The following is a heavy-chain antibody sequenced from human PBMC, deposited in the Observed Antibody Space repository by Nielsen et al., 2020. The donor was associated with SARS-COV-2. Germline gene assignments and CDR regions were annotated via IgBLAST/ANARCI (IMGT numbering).Heavy chain of an antibody. CDR2: TYYSSKWYN. D-gene: IGHD3-16*02. CDR3: AREPYYDYVWGSYHNWLDP. V-gene: IGHV6-1*01. J-gene: IGHJ5*02. CDR1: GDSVSTISAA. Sequence: SQTLSLTCAISGDSVSTISAAWNWIRQSPSRGLEWLGRTYYSSKWYNDYAGSVKSRMTINPDTSNNLFSLHLSSVTPEDTAVYYCAREPYYDYVWGSYHNWLDPWGQGTLVTVSS.